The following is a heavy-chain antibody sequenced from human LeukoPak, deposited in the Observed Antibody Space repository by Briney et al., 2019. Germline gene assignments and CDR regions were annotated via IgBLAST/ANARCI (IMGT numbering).Heavy chain of an antibody. V-gene: IGHV3-15*01. J-gene: IGHJ4*02. CDR1: RFTFSNAW. CDR2: IKSKTDGGTT. D-gene: IGHD3-9*01. Sequence: GGSLRLSCAASRFTFSNAWMSWVRQAPGKGLEWVGRIKSKTDGGTTDYDAPVKGRFTISRDNSKNTLYLQMNSLKTEDTAVYYSTTFYDILTGYLGRDYWGQGTLVTVSS. CDR3: TTFYDILTGYLGRDY.